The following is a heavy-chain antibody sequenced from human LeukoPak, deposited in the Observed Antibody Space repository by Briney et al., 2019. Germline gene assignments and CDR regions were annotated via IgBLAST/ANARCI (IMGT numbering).Heavy chain of an antibody. CDR3: ARKPRGDYYGLGSYYRYFDY. D-gene: IGHD3-10*01. V-gene: IGHV4-34*01. J-gene: IGHJ4*02. CDR1: GGSFSGYY. CDR2: INHSGST. Sequence: PSETLSLTCAVYGGSFSGYYWSWIRQPPGKGLEWIGEINHSGSTNYNPSLKSRVTISVDTSKNQFSLKLSSVTAADTAVYYCARKPRGDYYGLGSYYRYFDYWGQGTLVTVSS.